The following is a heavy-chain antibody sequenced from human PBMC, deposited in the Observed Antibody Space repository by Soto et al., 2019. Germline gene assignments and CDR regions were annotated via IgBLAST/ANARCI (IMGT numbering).Heavy chain of an antibody. V-gene: IGHV3-64*02. CDR2: ISSNGGST. Sequence: GGPLRLSCAASGFTFSSYAMHWVRQAPGKGLEYVSAISSNGGSTYYADSVKGRFTISRDSSKNTVYLQMDSLRVEDTAVYYCARENIVGAYFFDYWCQGALVSVSS. J-gene: IGHJ4*02. D-gene: IGHD1-26*01. CDR1: GFTFSSYA. CDR3: ARENIVGAYFFDY.